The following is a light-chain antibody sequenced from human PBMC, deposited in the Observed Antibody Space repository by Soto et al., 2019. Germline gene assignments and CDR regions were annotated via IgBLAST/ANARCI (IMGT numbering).Light chain of an antibody. Sequence: DIVMTQSPDSLAVSLAERATLSCRASQSISRYLAWYQQKPGQGPRLLIYAASSRAAGIPDRFSGSGSGTDFTLTISRLEPEDFAVYYCQQYGSAPHTFGGGTKVDIK. V-gene: IGKV3-20*01. CDR2: AAS. J-gene: IGKJ4*01. CDR3: QQYGSAPHT. CDR1: QSISRY.